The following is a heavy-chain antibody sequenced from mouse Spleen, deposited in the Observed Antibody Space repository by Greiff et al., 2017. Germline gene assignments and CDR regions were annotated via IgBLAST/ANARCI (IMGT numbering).Heavy chain of an antibody. Sequence: EVKLVESGGGLVKLGGSLKLSCAASGFTFSSYAMSWVRQTPEKRLEWVATISSGGGNTYYPDSVKGRFTISRDNAKNTLYLQMSSLKSEDTAMYYCARQFPLGPFDYWGQGTTLTVSS. D-gene: IGHD4-1*01. CDR2: ISSGGGNT. V-gene: IGHV5-9*04. CDR3: ARQFPLGPFDY. J-gene: IGHJ2*01. CDR1: GFTFSSYA.